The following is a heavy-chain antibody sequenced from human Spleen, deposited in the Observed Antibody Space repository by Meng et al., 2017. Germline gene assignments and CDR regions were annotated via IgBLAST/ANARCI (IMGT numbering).Heavy chain of an antibody. J-gene: IGHJ4*02. V-gene: IGHV1-3*01. CDR1: GYTFTSYA. D-gene: IGHD3-10*01. Sequence: QVHLVQSGSEVKKPGASVKGSCKASGYTFTSYAMHWVRQAPGQRLEWMGWINAGNGNTKYSQKFQGRVTITRDTSASAAYMELSSLRSEDTAVYYCARGTPGRSYSDYWGQGTLVTVSS. CDR3: ARGTPGRSYSDY. CDR2: INAGNGNT.